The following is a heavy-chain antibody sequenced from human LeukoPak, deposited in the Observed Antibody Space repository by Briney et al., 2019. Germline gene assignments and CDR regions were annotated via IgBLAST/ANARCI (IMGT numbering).Heavy chain of an antibody. D-gene: IGHD3-3*01. CDR2: IRYDGSNT. V-gene: IGHV3-30*02. Sequence: PGGSLRLSCAASGFTFSSYGMHWVRQAPGKGLEWVAFIRYDGSNTYYADSVKGRFTISRDDSKNTLYLQMNSLKTEDTAVYYCISLFFYYDFWSGYYIGYFDYWGQGTLVTVSS. CDR3: ISLFFYYDFWSGYYIGYFDY. J-gene: IGHJ4*02. CDR1: GFTFSSYG.